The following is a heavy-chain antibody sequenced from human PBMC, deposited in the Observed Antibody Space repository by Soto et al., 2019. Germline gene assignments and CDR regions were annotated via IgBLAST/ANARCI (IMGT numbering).Heavy chain of an antibody. V-gene: IGHV1-46*02. J-gene: IGHJ6*02. D-gene: IGHD3-22*01. Sequence: QVPLVQSGAEVKKPGASVKVSCKAFGYTFNEFYMHWVRQAPGQGLEWMGVINPRGDGTSYALKSQGRVTMTRDTSTSTVYMELSSLRSEDTAVYYCAIVARGYDYADGWGQGTTSTVSS. CDR3: AIVARGYDYADG. CDR1: GYTFNEFY. CDR2: INPRGDGT.